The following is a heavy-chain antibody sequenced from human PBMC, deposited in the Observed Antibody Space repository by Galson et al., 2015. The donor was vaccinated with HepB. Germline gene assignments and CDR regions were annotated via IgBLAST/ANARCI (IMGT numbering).Heavy chain of an antibody. Sequence: LSLTCAVYGGSFSGYYWSWIRQPPGKGLEWIGEINHSGSTNYNPSLKSRVTISVDTSKNQFSLKLSSVTAADTAVYYCARVRGITVFGVVIDYYYYGMDVWGQGTTVTVSS. D-gene: IGHD3-3*01. CDR3: ARVRGITVFGVVIDYYYYGMDV. V-gene: IGHV4-34*01. CDR1: GGSFSGYY. J-gene: IGHJ6*02. CDR2: INHSGST.